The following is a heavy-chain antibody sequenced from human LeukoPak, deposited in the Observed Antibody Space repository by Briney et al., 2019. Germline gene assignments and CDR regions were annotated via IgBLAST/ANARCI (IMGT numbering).Heavy chain of an antibody. Sequence: SETLSLTCTVSGGSLSAYYWTWIRQPAGKGLEWIGRISTSGSTNYNPSLRSRVTVSLDPSNRQLFLNLSSVTAADTAVYYCARDFRYGDYERYFDVWGRGTLVTVSS. CDR1: GGSLSAYY. CDR3: ARDFRYGDYERYFDV. V-gene: IGHV4-4*07. J-gene: IGHJ2*01. CDR2: ISTSGST. D-gene: IGHD4-17*01.